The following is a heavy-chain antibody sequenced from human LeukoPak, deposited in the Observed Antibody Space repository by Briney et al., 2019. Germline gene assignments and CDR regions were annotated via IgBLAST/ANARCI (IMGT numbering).Heavy chain of an antibody. V-gene: IGHV3-53*04. Sequence: PGGSLRLSCAASGFTFSSYSMNWVRQAPGKGLEWVSVIYSGGSTYYADSVKGRFTISRHNSKNTLYLQMNSLRAEDTAVYYCARVVSGYSYGYKTVDYWGQGTLVTVSS. D-gene: IGHD5-18*01. CDR3: ARVVSGYSYGYKTVDY. CDR1: GFTFSSYS. CDR2: IYSGGST. J-gene: IGHJ4*02.